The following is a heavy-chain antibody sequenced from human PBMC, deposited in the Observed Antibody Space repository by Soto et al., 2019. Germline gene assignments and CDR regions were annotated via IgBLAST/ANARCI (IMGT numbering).Heavy chain of an antibody. D-gene: IGHD2-15*01. Sequence: QVQLVQSGAEVKKPGSSVKVSCKASGGTFSSYAISWVRQAPGQGLEWMGGIIPIFGTANYAQKFQGRVTITADESTSTAYMELSSPRSEDTAVYYCARRGYCSGGSCYSAGGWFDPWGQGTLVTVSS. J-gene: IGHJ5*02. V-gene: IGHV1-69*01. CDR3: ARRGYCSGGSCYSAGGWFDP. CDR2: IIPIFGTA. CDR1: GGTFSSYA.